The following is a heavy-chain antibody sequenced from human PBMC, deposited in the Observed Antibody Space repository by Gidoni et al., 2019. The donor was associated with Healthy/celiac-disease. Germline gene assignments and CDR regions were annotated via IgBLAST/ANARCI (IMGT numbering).Heavy chain of an antibody. CDR2: IYYSGST. CDR3: ARAIDGYSSGWYSPRGAFDP. J-gene: IGHJ5*02. V-gene: IGHV4-31*03. Sequence: QVQLQESGPGLVKPSQTLSLTCTVSGGSLSSGGYYWSWIRQHPGKGLEWIGYIYYSGSTYYNPSLKSRVTISVDTSKNQFSLKLNSVTAADTAVYYCARAIDGYSSGWYSPRGAFDPWGQGTLVTVSS. D-gene: IGHD6-19*01. CDR1: GGSLSSGGYY.